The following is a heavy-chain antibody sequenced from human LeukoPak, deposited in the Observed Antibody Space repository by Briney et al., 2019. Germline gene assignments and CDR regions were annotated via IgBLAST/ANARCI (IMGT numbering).Heavy chain of an antibody. V-gene: IGHV4-39*01. CDR1: GGSIGSGGSY. Sequence: SETLSLTCTVSGGSIGSGGSYWGWIRQPPGKGLEWIGNIYYSGSTYYYNPSLKSRVTMSVDTYKNQFSLKLSAVTVAETDVYYCAIRREGSSSVDSWGQGTLVTVSS. J-gene: IGHJ4*02. CDR3: AIRREGSSSVDS. CDR2: IYYSGSTY. D-gene: IGHD6-6*01.